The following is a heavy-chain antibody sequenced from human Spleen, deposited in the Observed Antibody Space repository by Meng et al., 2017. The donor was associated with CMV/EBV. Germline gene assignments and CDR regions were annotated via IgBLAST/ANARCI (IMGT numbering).Heavy chain of an antibody. CDR2: INLNSGTT. V-gene: IGHV1-2*02. CDR3: ARTEIFGVVIKDYYGMDV. D-gene: IGHD3-3*01. Sequence: ASVKVSCKASGYIFTDFYMHWVRQAPGQGPEWMGWINLNSGTTTYAQKYQGRVTMTRDTSISTAYMELSRLRSDDTAVYYCARTEIFGVVIKDYYGMDVWGQGTTVTVSS. CDR1: GYIFTDFY. J-gene: IGHJ6*02.